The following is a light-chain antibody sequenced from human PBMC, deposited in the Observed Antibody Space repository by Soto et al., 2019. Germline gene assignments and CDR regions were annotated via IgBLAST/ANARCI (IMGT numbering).Light chain of an antibody. V-gene: IGKV3-11*01. CDR2: DAS. CDR1: QSVTKY. CDR3: QQRSNWPRT. J-gene: IGKJ1*01. Sequence: EIVLTQSPATLSLSPGERATLSCRASQSVTKYLAWYQQKPGQAPRLLIYDASNRATGIPARFSGSGSGTDFTLTISSLEPEDFVVYYCQQRSNWPRTFGQGTKVEFK.